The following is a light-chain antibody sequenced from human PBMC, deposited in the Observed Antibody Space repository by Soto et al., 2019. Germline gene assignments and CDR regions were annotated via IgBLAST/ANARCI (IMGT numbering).Light chain of an antibody. CDR1: QRVSSSY. CDR3: QQYAIDRLT. CDR2: DAS. V-gene: IGKV3-20*01. Sequence: NVLSQYLGTLSLSPRERATLSCRASQRVSSSYSGWYQQTPGQAPRLLIYDASTRAPGIPARFCGGGCAADVTITISRLEDEDYVAYYCQQYAIDRLTFGGGTNVEIK. J-gene: IGKJ4*01.